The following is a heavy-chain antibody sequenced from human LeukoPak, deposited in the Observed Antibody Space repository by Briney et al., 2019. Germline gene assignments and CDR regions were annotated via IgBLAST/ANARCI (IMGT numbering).Heavy chain of an antibody. CDR2: IWYDGSNK. V-gene: IGHV3-33*08. Sequence: PGGSVTLFCTVSRFIFNRYGMLCRRQAPGKGLEWVAVIWYDGSNKYYADSVKGRFTISRDNSKNTLYLQMNSLRAEDTAVYYCASYTEKGSSGYCRFDYWGQGTLVTVSS. CDR1: RFIFNRYG. D-gene: IGHD3-22*01. CDR3: ASYTEKGSSGYCRFDY. J-gene: IGHJ4*02.